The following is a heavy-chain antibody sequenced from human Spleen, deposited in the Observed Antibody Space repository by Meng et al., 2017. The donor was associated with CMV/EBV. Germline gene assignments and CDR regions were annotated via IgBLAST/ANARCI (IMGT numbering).Heavy chain of an antibody. Sequence: ASVKVSCKASGYTFSIYGVTWVRQAPGQGLEWMGWISARNGNTKYAQKFQGRVTLTTDTSASTSYLEVGSLRSDDTAVYYCARVIPRNIAPRWFLDYWGQGILVTVSS. CDR2: ISARNGNT. V-gene: IGHV1-18*01. CDR3: ARVIPRNIAPRWFLDY. J-gene: IGHJ4*02. D-gene: IGHD4-23*01. CDR1: GYTFSIYG.